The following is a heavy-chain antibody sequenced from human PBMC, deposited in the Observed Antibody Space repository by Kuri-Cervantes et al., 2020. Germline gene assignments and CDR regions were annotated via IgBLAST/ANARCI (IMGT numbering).Heavy chain of an antibody. V-gene: IGHV3-33*01. Sequence: GESLKISCAASGFTFSSYGMHWVRQAPGKGLEWVAVIWYDGSNKYYADSVKGRFTISRDNSENTLYLQMNSLRAEDTAVYYCARDRGRLAFDIWGQGTMVTVSS. CDR3: ARDRGRLAFDI. D-gene: IGHD3-10*01. CDR1: GFTFSSYG. CDR2: IWYDGSNK. J-gene: IGHJ3*02.